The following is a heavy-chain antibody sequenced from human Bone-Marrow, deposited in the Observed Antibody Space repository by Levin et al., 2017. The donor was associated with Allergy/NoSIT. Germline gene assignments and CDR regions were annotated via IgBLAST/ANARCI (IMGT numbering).Heavy chain of an antibody. Sequence: ASVKVSCKASGYTFNSYNINWVRQAPGQGLEWMGWISAYNGNTNYAQKLQGRVTMTTDTSTSTAYMELRSLRSDDTAVYYCARELARYDFWSGSYNYYYGMDVWGQGTTVTVSS. CDR2: ISAYNGNT. CDR3: ARELARYDFWSGSYNYYYGMDV. J-gene: IGHJ6*02. V-gene: IGHV1-18*01. D-gene: IGHD3-3*01. CDR1: GYTFNSYN.